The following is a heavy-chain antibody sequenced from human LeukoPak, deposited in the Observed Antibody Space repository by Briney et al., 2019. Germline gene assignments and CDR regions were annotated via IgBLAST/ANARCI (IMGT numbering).Heavy chain of an antibody. J-gene: IGHJ4*02. V-gene: IGHV3-74*01. CDR2: INPDGTAA. CDR3: AKGSNFAFDN. D-gene: IGHD1-1*01. Sequence: GGSLRLSCAASGFSFSNFWMHWVRRAPGMGLVWVSQINPDGTAALYADSVKGRFTISRDNAKNTLYLQMNTLRADDTAVYYCAKGSNFAFDNWGQGILVTVSS. CDR1: GFSFSNFW.